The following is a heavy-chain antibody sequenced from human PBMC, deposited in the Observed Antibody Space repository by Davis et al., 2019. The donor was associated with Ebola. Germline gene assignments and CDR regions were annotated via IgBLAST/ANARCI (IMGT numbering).Heavy chain of an antibody. J-gene: IGHJ3*02. V-gene: IGHV3-74*01. D-gene: IGHD6-19*01. Sequence: PGGSLRLSCAASGFTFSSYWMHWVRQAPGKGLVWVSRINSDGSSTSYAVSVKGRFTISRDNAKNTLYLQMNSLRVEDTAVYYCARGSAIALAGHGQVAYDIWGQGTMVTVSS. CDR1: GFTFSSYW. CDR2: INSDGSST. CDR3: ARGSAIALAGHGQVAYDI.